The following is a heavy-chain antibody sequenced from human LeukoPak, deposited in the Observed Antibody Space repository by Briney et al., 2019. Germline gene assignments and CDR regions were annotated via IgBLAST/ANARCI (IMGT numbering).Heavy chain of an antibody. D-gene: IGHD1-26*01. CDR1: GDTFTSYD. Sequence: ASVKVSCKASGDTFTSYDINWLRQATGQGLEWMGWMNPNSGNTGYAQKFQGRVTMTRNTSISTAYMELSSLRSEDTAVYYCARVTHEYSGSYYFDYWGQGTLVTVSS. J-gene: IGHJ4*02. CDR2: MNPNSGNT. V-gene: IGHV1-8*01. CDR3: ARVTHEYSGSYYFDY.